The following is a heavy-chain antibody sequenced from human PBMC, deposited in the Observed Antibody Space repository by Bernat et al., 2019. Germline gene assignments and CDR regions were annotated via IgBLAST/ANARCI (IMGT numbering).Heavy chain of an antibody. D-gene: IGHD6-13*01. CDR3: VREQQLGGPDALDI. J-gene: IGHJ3*02. CDR2: IDTAGDT. Sequence: VQLVESGGGVVQPGTSLRLSCAASGFTFSNYGMHWVRQTTGKGLEWVSAIDTAGDTYYPGSVKGRFTISRENAKNSLYLAMNSLRAGDTAVYFCVREQQLGGPDALDIWGHGTMVTVSS. CDR1: GFTFSNYG. V-gene: IGHV3-13*01.